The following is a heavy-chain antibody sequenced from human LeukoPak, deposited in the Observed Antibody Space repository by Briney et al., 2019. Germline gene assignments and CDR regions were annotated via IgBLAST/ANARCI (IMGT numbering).Heavy chain of an antibody. Sequence: PGGALRLSCVASGFTFSDYTMHWVRQAPGKGLEYVSAIISYGDNTYYANSVKGRFTISRDNSKNTLYLQIGSLRADDMAVYYCARATKSYGGNSDFGGQGTLVTVSS. CDR2: IISYGDNT. CDR1: GFTFSDYT. J-gene: IGHJ4*02. V-gene: IGHV3-64*01. D-gene: IGHD4-23*01. CDR3: ARATKSYGGNSDF.